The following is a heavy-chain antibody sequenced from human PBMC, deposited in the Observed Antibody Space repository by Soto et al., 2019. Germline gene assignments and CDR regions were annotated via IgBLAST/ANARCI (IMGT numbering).Heavy chain of an antibody. Sequence: PGGSLRLSCAASGFTFSNYGMSWVRQAPGKGLEWLSGVSARGGGASYADSVKGRFAISRDNSENTLFLQMNSLSAEDTAVYYCAKSSGRAHYYGMDFWGQGTTVTVSS. D-gene: IGHD2-15*01. CDR1: GFTFSNYG. J-gene: IGHJ6*02. V-gene: IGHV3-23*01. CDR3: AKSSGRAHYYGMDF. CDR2: VSARGGGA.